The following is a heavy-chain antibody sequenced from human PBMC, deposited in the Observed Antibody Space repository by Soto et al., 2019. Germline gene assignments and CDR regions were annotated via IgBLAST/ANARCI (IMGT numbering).Heavy chain of an antibody. Sequence: PSETLSLTCTVSGGSISSGDYYWSWIRQPPGKGLEWIGYIYYSGSTYYNPSLKSRVTISVDTSKNQFSLKLSSVTAADTAVYYCARERPDGSMIDPWGQGTLVIGSS. D-gene: IGHD6-13*01. V-gene: IGHV4-30-4*01. CDR2: IYYSGST. CDR3: ARERPDGSMIDP. J-gene: IGHJ5*02. CDR1: GGSISSGDYY.